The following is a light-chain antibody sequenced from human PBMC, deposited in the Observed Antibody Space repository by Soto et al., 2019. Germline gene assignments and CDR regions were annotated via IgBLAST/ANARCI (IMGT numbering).Light chain of an antibody. V-gene: IGLV2-8*01. CDR2: EVN. J-gene: IGLJ1*01. CDR1: SSDVGGYNY. CDR3: SSYAGSSNV. Sequence: QSALTQPPSASGSPGQSVAISCTGTSSDVGGYNYVSWYQQHPGKAPKLMIYEVNKRPSGVPDRFPGPKSGNTASLTVSGLQAEDEADYYCSSYAGSSNVFGTGTKVTGL.